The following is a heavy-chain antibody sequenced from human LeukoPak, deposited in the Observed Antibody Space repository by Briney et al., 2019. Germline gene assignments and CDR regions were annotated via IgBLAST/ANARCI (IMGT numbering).Heavy chain of an antibody. V-gene: IGHV3-23*01. J-gene: IGHJ4*02. Sequence: GGSLRLSCAASGFTFSSYAMSWVRQAPGRGLEWVSAISGSGGSTYYADSVKGRFTISRDNSKNTLYLQMNSLRAEDTAVYYCAKEEYYYDSSGYYDYWGQGTLVTVSS. D-gene: IGHD3-22*01. CDR2: ISGSGGST. CDR3: AKEEYYYDSSGYYDY. CDR1: GFTFSSYA.